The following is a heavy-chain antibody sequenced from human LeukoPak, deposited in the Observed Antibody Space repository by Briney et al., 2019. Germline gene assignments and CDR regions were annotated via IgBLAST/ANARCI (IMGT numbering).Heavy chain of an antibody. V-gene: IGHV4-31*03. J-gene: IGHJ6*02. CDR2: IYYSGST. Sequence: SETLSLTCTVSGGSISSGGYYWSWIRQHPGKGLEWIGYIYYSGSTYYNPSLKSRVTISVDTSKNQFPLKLSSVTAADTAVYYWGRERPDYVYYYYGMDVWGQGTTVTVSS. CDR3: GRERPDYVYYYYGMDV. D-gene: IGHD4-17*01. CDR1: GGSISSGGYY.